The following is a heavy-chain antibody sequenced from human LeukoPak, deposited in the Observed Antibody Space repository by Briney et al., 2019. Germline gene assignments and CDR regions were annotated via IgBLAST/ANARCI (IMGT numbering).Heavy chain of an antibody. CDR3: ARFGPSDLDY. CDR1: GFTFSAYW. D-gene: IGHD3-10*01. CDR2: INSDGSST. Sequence: PGGSLRLSRAASGFTFSAYWMHWVRQAPGKGLVWVSRINSDGSSTSYADSVRGRFTISRDNSKNTLFLQMNSLRAEDTAVYYCARFGPSDLDYWGQGTLVTVSS. V-gene: IGHV3-74*01. J-gene: IGHJ4*02.